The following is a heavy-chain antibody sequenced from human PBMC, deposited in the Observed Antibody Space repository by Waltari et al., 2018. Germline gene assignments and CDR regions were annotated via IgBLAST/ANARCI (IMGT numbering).Heavy chain of an antibody. Sequence: EVQLVESGGGLIQPGGSLRLSCAASGFTVSSNYMSWVRQAPGKGREWVSVTDSGGSTYYADSVMGRCTVSRDNSKNTLYLQMNSLRAEDTAVYYCARDLTGSYYGFDYWGQGTLVTVSS. D-gene: IGHD1-26*01. V-gene: IGHV3-53*01. CDR1: GFTVSSNY. CDR3: ARDLTGSYYGFDY. J-gene: IGHJ4*02. CDR2: TDSGGST.